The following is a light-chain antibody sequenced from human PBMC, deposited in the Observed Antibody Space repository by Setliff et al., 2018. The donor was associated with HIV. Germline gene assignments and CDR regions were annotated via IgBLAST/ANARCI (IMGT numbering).Light chain of an antibody. CDR1: SSNIGTNT. Sequence: QSVLTQLPSVSGTPGQGVAISCSGTSSNIGTNTVNWYQQLPGAAPKLLIYTNSHRPSGVPDRFSGSKSGTSASLAISGLRSEDEADYYCASWDDSLKEYVFGTGTKVTVL. V-gene: IGLV1-44*01. J-gene: IGLJ1*01. CDR2: TNS. CDR3: ASWDDSLKEYV.